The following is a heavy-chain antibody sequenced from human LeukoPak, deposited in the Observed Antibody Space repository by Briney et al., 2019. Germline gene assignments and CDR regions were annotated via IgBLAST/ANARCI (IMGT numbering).Heavy chain of an antibody. D-gene: IGHD4-17*01. V-gene: IGHV3-30*19. CDR3: ASLGDLFDY. Sequence: GGSLRLSCVASGFTFSSNGMHWVRQAPGKGLEWVAVISYDGSNKYYADSVKGRFTISRDNSKNTLYLQMNSLRPDDTAVYYCASLGDLFDYWGQGTLVTVSS. J-gene: IGHJ4*02. CDR1: GFTFSSNG. CDR2: ISYDGSNK.